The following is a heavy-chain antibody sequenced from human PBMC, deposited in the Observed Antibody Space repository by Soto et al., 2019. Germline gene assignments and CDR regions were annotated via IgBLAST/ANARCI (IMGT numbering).Heavy chain of an antibody. V-gene: IGHV3-23*01. Sequence: GGSLRLSCAASGFTFSSYDMTWVRQAPGKGLEWVSAISGSGDSTYYADSVKGRFTISRDNSKNTLYLQMNSLKVEDTAVYYCAKPWEESRTSISPVGFWFDPWGQGTLVTVSS. CDR1: GFTFSSYD. CDR2: ISGSGDST. D-gene: IGHD1-26*01. CDR3: AKPWEESRTSISPVGFWFDP. J-gene: IGHJ5*02.